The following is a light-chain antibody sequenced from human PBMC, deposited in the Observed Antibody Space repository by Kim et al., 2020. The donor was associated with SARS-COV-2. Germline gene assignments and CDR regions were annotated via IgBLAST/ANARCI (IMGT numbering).Light chain of an antibody. Sequence: SSELTQDPAVSVALGQTVRITYQGDSLRSYYATWYQQKPGQAPILVIYGKNNRPSGIPDRFSGSSSGNTASLTITGTQAGDEADYYCNSRDSSDNVVFGG. CDR1: SLRSYY. J-gene: IGLJ2*01. CDR3: NSRDSSDNVV. CDR2: GKN. V-gene: IGLV3-19*01.